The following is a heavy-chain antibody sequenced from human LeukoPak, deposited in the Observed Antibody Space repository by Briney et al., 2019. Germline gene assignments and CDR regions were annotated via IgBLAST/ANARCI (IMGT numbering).Heavy chain of an antibody. Sequence: KPGGSLRLSCAASGFTFSDYYMSWIRQAPGKGLEWVSYISSSGSTIYYADSVKGRFTISRDNAKNSLYLQMNSLRAEDTAVYYCARDLVGGALYSENWFDPWGQGTLVTVSS. CDR2: ISSSGSTI. J-gene: IGHJ5*02. CDR1: GFTFSDYY. CDR3: ARDLVGGALYSENWFDP. D-gene: IGHD2-8*01. V-gene: IGHV3-11*04.